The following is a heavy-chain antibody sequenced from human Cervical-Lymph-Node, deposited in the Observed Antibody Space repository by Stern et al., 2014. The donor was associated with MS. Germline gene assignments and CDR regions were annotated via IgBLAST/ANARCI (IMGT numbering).Heavy chain of an antibody. V-gene: IGHV3-33*01. Sequence: VQLEESGGGVVQPGRSLRLSCAASGFSFNDYGMHWVRQAPGKGLEWVALIWYDGGNKYYEESVKGRFTISRDNSRNTLYLQMNSLRAEDTAVYYCARPYYYGSGIYYGMDVWGQGTTVTVSS. CDR2: IWYDGGNK. CDR1: GFSFNDYG. D-gene: IGHD3-10*01. J-gene: IGHJ6*02. CDR3: ARPYYYGSGIYYGMDV.